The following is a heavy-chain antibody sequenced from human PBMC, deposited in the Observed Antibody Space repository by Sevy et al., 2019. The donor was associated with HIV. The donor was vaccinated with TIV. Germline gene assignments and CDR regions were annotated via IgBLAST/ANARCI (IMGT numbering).Heavy chain of an antibody. CDR3: TTGLAGEYPECCSIRCFSDYCAY. CDR1: GYTLTELS. D-gene: IGHD2-2*01. V-gene: IGHV1-24*01. Sequence: ASVKVSCKVSGYTLTELSMHWVRQTPGKGLEWMGGVDPEDGETIYAQKFQGRLTMTEDTSRNKANMGLSNLRSEDKAVYYCTTGLAGEYPECCSIRCFSDYCAYWGQGALVTVSS. J-gene: IGHJ4*02. CDR2: VDPEDGET.